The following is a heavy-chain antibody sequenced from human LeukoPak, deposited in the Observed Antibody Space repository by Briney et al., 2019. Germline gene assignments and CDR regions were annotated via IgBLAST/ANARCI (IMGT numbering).Heavy chain of an antibody. CDR3: VRSSDFALNT. J-gene: IGHJ3*02. Sequence: KPSETLSLTCAVSGDSISRGYWWSWVRQAPGKGLEWIGEIYRSGKTNYNPSLKSRVTISVDMSKNQFSLKLSSVTAADTAMYYCVRSSDFALNTWGQGTMVIVSS. CDR1: GDSISRGYW. D-gene: IGHD3-22*01. CDR2: IYRSGKT. V-gene: IGHV4-4*02.